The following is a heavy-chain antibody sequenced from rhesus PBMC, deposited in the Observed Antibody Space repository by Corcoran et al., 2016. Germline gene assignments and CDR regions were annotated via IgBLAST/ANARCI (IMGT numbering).Heavy chain of an antibody. J-gene: IGHJ4*01. CDR3: AKLGYSNRDY. CDR2: IYGDSSST. CDR1: GGPIGGYYS. D-gene: IGHD4-23*01. Sequence: QVQLQESGPGLVKPSEYLSLTCPVSGGPIGGYYSCRWFRQPPGKGLEWIGGIYGDSSSTYYNPSLKSLVTISKDTSKNQFSLKLSSVTAADTAVYYCAKLGYSNRDYWGQGVLVTVSS. V-gene: IGHV4-143*01.